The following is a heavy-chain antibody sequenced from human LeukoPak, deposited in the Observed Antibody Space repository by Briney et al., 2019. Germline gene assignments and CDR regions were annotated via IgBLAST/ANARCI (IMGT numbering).Heavy chain of an antibody. CDR3: ARSRYQLLRGWFDP. CDR1: GYTFTSYD. D-gene: IGHD2-2*01. J-gene: IGHJ5*02. CDR2: MNPNSGNT. Sequence: ALVKVSCKASGYTFTSYDINWVRQATGQGLEWMGWMNPNSGNTGYAQKFQGRVTMTRNTSISTAYMELSSLRSEDTAVYYCARSRYQLLRGWFDPWGQGTLVTVSS. V-gene: IGHV1-8*01.